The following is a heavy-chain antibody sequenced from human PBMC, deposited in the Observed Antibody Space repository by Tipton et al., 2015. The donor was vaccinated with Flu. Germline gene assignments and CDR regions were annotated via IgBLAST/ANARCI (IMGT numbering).Heavy chain of an antibody. D-gene: IGHD3-10*02. CDR2: VYYSGST. CDR1: GGSINNSGYY. V-gene: IGHV4-39*01. Sequence: PGLVKPSETLSLTCEVSGGSINNSGYYWGWVRQPPGKGLEWVGSVYYSGSTYYNPSLKSRVTISVDTSKNQFSLTLTSVTAADTAVYYCARLSYYDVDLKNFYFDYWGQGALVTVSS. J-gene: IGHJ4*02. CDR3: ARLSYYDVDLKNFYFDY.